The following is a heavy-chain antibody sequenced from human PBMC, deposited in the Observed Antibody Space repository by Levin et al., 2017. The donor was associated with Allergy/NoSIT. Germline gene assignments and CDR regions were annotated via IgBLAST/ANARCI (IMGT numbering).Heavy chain of an antibody. CDR1: GFTFSSHG. CDR3: ARDWMLKATNIYYFDY. J-gene: IGHJ4*02. Sequence: LSLTCAASGFTFSSHGLHWVRQVPGKGLEWVAGIWYDGSNQDYADSVKGRFTISRDNSRDTLSLQMNSLRAEDTAVYYCARDWMLKATNIYYFDYWGQGTPVTVSS. CDR2: IWYDGSNQ. V-gene: IGHV3-33*01. D-gene: IGHD2-2*03.